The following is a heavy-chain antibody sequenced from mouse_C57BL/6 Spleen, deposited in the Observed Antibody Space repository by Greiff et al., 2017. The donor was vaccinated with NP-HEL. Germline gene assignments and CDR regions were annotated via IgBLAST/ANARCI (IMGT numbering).Heavy chain of an antibody. J-gene: IGHJ3*01. CDR3: ATPTMVTSAWFAY. D-gene: IGHD2-9*01. Sequence: VQLQQPGAELVKPGASVKLSCKASGYTFTSYWMHWVKQRPGQGLEWIGMIHPNSGSTNYNEKFKSKATLTVDKSSSTAYMQLSSLTSEDSAVYYCATPTMVTSAWFAYWGQGTLVTVSA. V-gene: IGHV1-64*01. CDR1: GYTFTSYW. CDR2: IHPNSGST.